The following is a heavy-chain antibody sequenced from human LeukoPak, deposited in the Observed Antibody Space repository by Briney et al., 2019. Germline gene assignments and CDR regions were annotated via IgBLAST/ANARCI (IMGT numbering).Heavy chain of an antibody. D-gene: IGHD5-18*01. CDR1: GGSFSGYY. J-gene: IGHJ3*02. CDR2: IYYSGST. V-gene: IGHV4-59*08. CDR3: ARPRTAMVIDAFDI. Sequence: PSETLSLTCAVYGGSFSGYYWSWIRQPPGKGLEWIGYIYYSGSTNYNPSLKSRVTISVDTSKNQFSLKLSSVTAADTAVYYCARPRTAMVIDAFDIWGQGTMVTVSS.